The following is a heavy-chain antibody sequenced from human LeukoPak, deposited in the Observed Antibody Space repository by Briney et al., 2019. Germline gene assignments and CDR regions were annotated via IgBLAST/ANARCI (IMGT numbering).Heavy chain of an antibody. CDR2: ISYDGSNK. V-gene: IGHV3-30*04. Sequence: GGSLRLSCAASGFTFSSYAMHWVRQAPGKGLEWVAVISYDGSNKYYADSVKGRFTISRDNSKNTLYLQMNSLRSEDTAVYYCAKDLSHIVVVTTTLDYWGQGTLVTVSS. J-gene: IGHJ4*02. D-gene: IGHD2-21*02. CDR1: GFTFSSYA. CDR3: AKDLSHIVVVTTTLDY.